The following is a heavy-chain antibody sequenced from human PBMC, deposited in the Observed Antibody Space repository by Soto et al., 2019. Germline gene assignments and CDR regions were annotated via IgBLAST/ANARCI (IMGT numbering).Heavy chain of an antibody. D-gene: IGHD3-3*01. CDR1: GGSISSYY. CDR2: IYYSGST. Sequence: LSLTCTVSGGSISSYYWSWIRQPPGKGLEWIGYIYYSGSTNYNPSLKSRVTISVDTSKNQFSLKLSSVTAADTAVYYCARGTIFGVVISTYGMDVWGQGTTVTVSS. J-gene: IGHJ6*02. V-gene: IGHV4-59*01. CDR3: ARGTIFGVVISTYGMDV.